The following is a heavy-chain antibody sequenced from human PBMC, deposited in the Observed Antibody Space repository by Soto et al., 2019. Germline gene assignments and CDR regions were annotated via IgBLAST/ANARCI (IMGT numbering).Heavy chain of an antibody. CDR2: INHSGST. D-gene: IGHD6-13*01. CDR3: ARGLLSSWYQGNWFDP. J-gene: IGHJ5*02. V-gene: IGHV4-34*01. CDR1: GGSFSGYY. Sequence: ETLSLTCAVYGGSFSGYYWSWIRQPPGKGLEWIGEINHSGSTNYNPSLKSRVTISVDTSKNQFSLKLSSVTAADTAVYYCARGLLSSWYQGNWFDPWGQGTLVTVSS.